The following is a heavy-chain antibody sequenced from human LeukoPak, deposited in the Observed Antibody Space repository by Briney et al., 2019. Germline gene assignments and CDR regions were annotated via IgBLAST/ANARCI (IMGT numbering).Heavy chain of an antibody. V-gene: IGHV4-39*01. CDR3: ARSSGYSSSGGLNWFDT. D-gene: IGHD6-13*01. Sequence: SETLSLTCTVSGGSISSSSYYWGWIRQPPGKGLEWIGSIYYSGSTYYNPSLKSRVTISVDTSKNQFSPKLSSVTVADTAVYYCARSSGYSSSGGLNWFDTWGQGTLVTVSS. CDR1: GGSISSSSYY. CDR2: IYYSGST. J-gene: IGHJ5*02.